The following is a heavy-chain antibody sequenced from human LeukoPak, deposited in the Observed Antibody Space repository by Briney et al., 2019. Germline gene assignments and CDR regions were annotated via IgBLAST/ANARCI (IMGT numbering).Heavy chain of an antibody. V-gene: IGHV3-15*01. CDR2: IKSKIDGGTI. D-gene: IGHD2-15*01. J-gene: IGHJ4*02. CDR3: TTRRQDGW. Sequence: KSGGSLGLSCVASGFTFSDAWMSWVRQAPGKGLEWVGRIKSKIDGGTIDCAAPVKGRFTISRDDSRNTLYLQMNSLKTEDPAVYYCTTRRQDGWWGQGTLVTVSS. CDR1: GFTFSDAW.